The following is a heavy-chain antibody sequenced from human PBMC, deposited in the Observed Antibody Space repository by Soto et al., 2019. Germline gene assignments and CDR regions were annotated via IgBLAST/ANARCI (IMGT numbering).Heavy chain of an antibody. D-gene: IGHD3-16*02. CDR2: IYWDDDK. CDR3: AHRPPALSPYDAFDI. CDR1: GFSLSASGVG. Sequence: QITLKESGPTLVKPTQTLTLTCTFSGFSLSASGVGVGWIRQPPGKALEWLALIYWDDDKRYSPSLKSRLTIAKDPSQDQVILTMTNMDPVDTATYYCAHRPPALSPYDAFDIWGQGRMVTVSS. V-gene: IGHV2-5*02. J-gene: IGHJ3*02.